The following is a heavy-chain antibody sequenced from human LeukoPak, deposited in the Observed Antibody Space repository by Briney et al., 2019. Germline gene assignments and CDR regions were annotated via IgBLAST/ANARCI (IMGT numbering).Heavy chain of an antibody. Sequence: PSETLSLTCTVSGGSISSGGYYWSWLRQHPGKGLEWIVYIYYSGSTYYNPSLKSRVTISVATSKNQFSLKLSSVTAADTAVYYCARGNPARDYDFWSGYLRYLDYFDYWGQGTLVTVSS. J-gene: IGHJ4*02. CDR3: ARGNPARDYDFWSGYLRYLDYFDY. CDR2: IYYSGST. CDR1: GGSISSGGYY. V-gene: IGHV4-31*03. D-gene: IGHD3-3*01.